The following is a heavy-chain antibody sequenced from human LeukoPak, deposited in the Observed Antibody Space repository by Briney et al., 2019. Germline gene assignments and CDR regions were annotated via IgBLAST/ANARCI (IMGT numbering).Heavy chain of an antibody. CDR2: ISSSGSTI. CDR1: GFSFSDYY. J-gene: IGHJ3*02. CDR3: ARDLALMDYYDSSDYDAFDI. V-gene: IGHV3-11*01. Sequence: GGSLRLSCAASGFSFSDYYMSWIRQAPGKGLEWVSYISSSGSTIDYADSVKGRFTISRDNAKNSLYLQMNSLRAEDTAVYYCARDLALMDYYDSSDYDAFDIWGQGTMVTVSS. D-gene: IGHD3-22*01.